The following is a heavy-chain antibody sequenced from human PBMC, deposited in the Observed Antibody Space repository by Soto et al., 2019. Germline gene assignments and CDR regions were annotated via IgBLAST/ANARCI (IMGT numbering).Heavy chain of an antibody. J-gene: IGHJ6*02. CDR2: ISSSGSTI. V-gene: IGHV3-48*03. CDR3: ATSRIAVAGTALSWSMDV. CDR1: GFTFSSYE. D-gene: IGHD6-19*01. Sequence: QPGGSLRLSCAASGFTFSSYEMNWVRQAPGKGLEWVSYISSSGSTIYYADSVKGRFTISRDNAKNSLYLQMNSLRAEDTAVYYCATSRIAVAGTALSWSMDVWGQGITVTVSS.